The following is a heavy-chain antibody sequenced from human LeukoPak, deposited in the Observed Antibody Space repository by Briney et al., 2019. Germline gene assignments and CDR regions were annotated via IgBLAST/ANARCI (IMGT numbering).Heavy chain of an antibody. D-gene: IGHD3-10*01. CDR2: IYYSGST. CDR3: ARETDYYGSGAVFDY. V-gene: IGHV4-31*03. J-gene: IGHJ4*02. CDR1: GGSISSGGYY. Sequence: SETLSLTRTVSGGSISSGGYYWSWIRQHPGKGLEWIGYIYYSGSTYYNPSLKSRVTISVDTSKNQFSLKLSSVTAADTAVYYCARETDYYGSGAVFDYWGQGTLVTVSS.